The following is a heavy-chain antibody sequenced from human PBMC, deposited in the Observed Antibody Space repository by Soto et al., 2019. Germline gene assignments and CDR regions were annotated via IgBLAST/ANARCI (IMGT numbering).Heavy chain of an antibody. V-gene: IGHV3-21*02. CDR2: ISASGAHK. D-gene: IGHD1-26*01. Sequence: EVRLVESGGGLVKPGGSLRVSCAASGFNFNTYSMNWVRQAPGKGLQWVSFISASGAHKYYADSVRGRFTISRDNAKKSVFLEMNSLTADDTAIYYCAGERSALPGARDAMDVWGQGTTVTVSS. CDR3: AGERSALPGARDAMDV. J-gene: IGHJ6*02. CDR1: GFNFNTYS.